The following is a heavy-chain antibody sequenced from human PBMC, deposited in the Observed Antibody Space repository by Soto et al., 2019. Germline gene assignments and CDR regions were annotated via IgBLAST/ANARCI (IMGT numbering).Heavy chain of an antibody. J-gene: IGHJ6*02. Sequence: GESLKISCAASGFTFSSYAMHWVRQAPGKGLEWVAVISYDGSNKYYADSVKGRFTISRDNSKNTLYLQMNSLRAEDTAVYYCARGYSSGWQWRDYYGMDVWGQGTTVTVSS. D-gene: IGHD6-19*01. CDR3: ARGYSSGWQWRDYYGMDV. CDR2: ISYDGSNK. CDR1: GFTFSSYA. V-gene: IGHV3-30-3*01.